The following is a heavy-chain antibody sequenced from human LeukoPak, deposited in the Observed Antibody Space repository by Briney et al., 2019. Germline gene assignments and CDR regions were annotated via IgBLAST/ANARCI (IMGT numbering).Heavy chain of an antibody. D-gene: IGHD4-17*01. V-gene: IGHV3-21*04. J-gene: IGHJ6*03. CDR1: GFTFSSYS. CDR3: ARGRNDYGDYYYYYMDV. CDR2: ISSSSSYI. Sequence: GGSLRLSCAASGFTFSSYSMNWVRQAPGKGLEWVSSISSSSSYIYYVDSVKGRFTISRDNAKKSVYLQMNSLRAEDTAVYYCARGRNDYGDYYYYYMDVWGKGTTVTISS.